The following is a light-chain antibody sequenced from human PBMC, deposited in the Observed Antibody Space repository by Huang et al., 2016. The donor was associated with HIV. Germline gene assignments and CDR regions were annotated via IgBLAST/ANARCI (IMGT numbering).Light chain of an antibody. CDR2: AAS. J-gene: IGKJ1*01. CDR3: QKYNSATKT. CDR1: QGISNY. V-gene: IGKV1-27*01. Sequence: DIQMTQSPSSLSASVGARVTITCRASQGISNYLAWYQQKPGKVPKLLIYAASTLQSGVPSRFSGSGSGTEFTLTISSLQPEDVATYYCQKYNSATKTFGQGTKVEIK.